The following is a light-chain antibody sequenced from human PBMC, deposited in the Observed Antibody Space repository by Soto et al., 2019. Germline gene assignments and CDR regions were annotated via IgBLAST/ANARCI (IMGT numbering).Light chain of an antibody. CDR3: QRTYNVPPT. CDR1: QGITTY. Sequence: DIQLTQSPSSLSAFVGDRVTITGRVSQGITTYLNWYRQKPGKXHNXLIYSASSLQSGVPCRFSGSGSGTDFTLTIISLQPEDGETYDGQRTYNVPPTFGHGTKVDIK. V-gene: IGKV1-27*01. J-gene: IGKJ1*01. CDR2: SAS.